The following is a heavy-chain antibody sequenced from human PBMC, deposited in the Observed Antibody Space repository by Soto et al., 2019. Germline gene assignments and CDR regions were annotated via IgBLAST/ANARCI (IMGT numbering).Heavy chain of an antibody. CDR2: IKSKTFGGTT. CDR3: TPDGSGSYTPTDY. CDR1: GFTFSNAW. D-gene: IGHD3-10*01. Sequence: GGSLRLSCAASGFTFSNAWMSWARHAPGKGLEWVGRIKSKTFGGTTDYAAPVKGRFTISRDDSKNTLYLQMNSLKTEDTAVYYCTPDGSGSYTPTDYSAQGPLVTVSS. V-gene: IGHV3-15*01. J-gene: IGHJ4*02.